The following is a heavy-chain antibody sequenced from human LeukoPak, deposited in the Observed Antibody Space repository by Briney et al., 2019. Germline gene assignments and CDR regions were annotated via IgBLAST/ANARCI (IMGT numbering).Heavy chain of an antibody. Sequence: SETLSLTCTVSGASISGYYWSWVRQSPGKGLEWIGFIHYTGSTNYNPSLKSRVTISSDMAKNQFSLKLRSVTAADTAVYHCARGDTAMVIVFDYWGQGTLVTVSS. J-gene: IGHJ4*02. CDR1: GASISGYY. D-gene: IGHD5-18*01. V-gene: IGHV4-59*01. CDR2: IHYTGST. CDR3: ARGDTAMVIVFDY.